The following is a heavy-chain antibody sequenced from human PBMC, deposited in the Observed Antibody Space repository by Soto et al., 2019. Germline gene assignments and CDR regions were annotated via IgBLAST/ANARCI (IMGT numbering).Heavy chain of an antibody. J-gene: IGHJ3*02. Sequence: GESLKISCKGSGYSFTSYWIGWVRQMPGKGLEWMGITYPGDSDTRYSPSFQGQVTISADKSISTAYLQWSSLKASDTAMYYCATQLGYCSSTSCPADAFDIWGQGTMVTVSS. D-gene: IGHD2-2*01. CDR2: TYPGDSDT. CDR1: GYSFTSYW. V-gene: IGHV5-51*01. CDR3: ATQLGYCSSTSCPADAFDI.